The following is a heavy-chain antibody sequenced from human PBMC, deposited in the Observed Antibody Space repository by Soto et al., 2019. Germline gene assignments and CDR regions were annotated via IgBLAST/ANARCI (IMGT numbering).Heavy chain of an antibody. CDR2: ISAYNGNT. CDR1: GYTFTSYG. Sequence: GPVKVSCKASGYTFTSYGISWVRQAPGQGLEWMGWISAYNGNTNYAQKLQGRVTMTTDTSTSTAYMELRSLRSDDTAVYYCARKLMELYYFDYWGQGTLVTVSS. J-gene: IGHJ4*02. CDR3: ARKLMELYYFDY. D-gene: IGHD1-26*01. V-gene: IGHV1-18*01.